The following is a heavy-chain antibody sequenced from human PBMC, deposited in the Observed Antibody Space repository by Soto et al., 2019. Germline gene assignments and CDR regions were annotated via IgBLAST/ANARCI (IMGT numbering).Heavy chain of an antibody. V-gene: IGHV2-5*02. CDR2: IYWDDDK. J-gene: IGHJ3*02. CDR1: GFSLSTSGVG. D-gene: IGHD2-15*01. CDR3: AHVVVVAPWMGPEAFDT. Sequence: QITLKESGPTLVKPTQTLTLTCTFSGFSLSTSGVGVGWIRQPPGKALEWLALIYWDDDKRYSPSLKSRLTITKDTSNNQVVLTMTNMDPVDTATYYCAHVVVVAPWMGPEAFDTWGQGTMVTVSS.